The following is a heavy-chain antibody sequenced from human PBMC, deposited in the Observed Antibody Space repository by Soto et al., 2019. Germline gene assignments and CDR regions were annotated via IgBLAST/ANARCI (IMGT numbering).Heavy chain of an antibody. Sequence: ASVKVSCKASGYTFTGYYIHWVRQAPGQGLECMGWINPNSGGTNYAQKFQGWVTMTRDTSISTAYMELSRLRSDDTAVYYCARARPFWFGEYWLDPWGQGTLVTVSS. CDR3: ARARPFWFGEYWLDP. CDR2: INPNSGGT. V-gene: IGHV1-2*04. D-gene: IGHD3-10*01. J-gene: IGHJ5*02. CDR1: GYTFTGYY.